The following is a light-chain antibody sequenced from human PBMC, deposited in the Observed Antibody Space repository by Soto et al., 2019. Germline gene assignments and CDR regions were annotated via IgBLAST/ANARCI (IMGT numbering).Light chain of an antibody. J-gene: IGKJ3*01. CDR3: QQYNSYSPLFT. V-gene: IGKV1-5*01. Sequence: DIQMTQSPSTLSASVGDRVTITCRASQSISSWLAWYQQKPGKAPKLLIYDASSLESGVPSRFSGSGYGTEFTLTISSLQPDDFATYYCQQYNSYSPLFTFGPGTKVDIK. CDR2: DAS. CDR1: QSISSW.